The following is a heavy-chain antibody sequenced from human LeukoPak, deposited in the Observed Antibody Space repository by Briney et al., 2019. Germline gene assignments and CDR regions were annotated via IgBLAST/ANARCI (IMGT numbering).Heavy chain of an antibody. J-gene: IGHJ6*02. Sequence: GGSLRLSCAASGFTFSSYAMHWVRQAPGKGLEWVAVISYDGSNKYYADSVKGRFTISRDNSKNTLYLQMNSLRAEDTAVYYCARDLGRASYYYYYGMDVWGQGTTVTVSS. D-gene: IGHD1-26*01. CDR1: GFTFSSYA. CDR3: ARDLGRASYYYYYGMDV. CDR2: ISYDGSNK. V-gene: IGHV3-30*04.